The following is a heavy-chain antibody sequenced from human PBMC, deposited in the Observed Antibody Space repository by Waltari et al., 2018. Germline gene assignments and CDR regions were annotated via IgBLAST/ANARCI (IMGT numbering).Heavy chain of an antibody. D-gene: IGHD6-19*01. Sequence: QVQLVQSGAEVKKPGSSVKVSCKASGGTFSSYAISWVRQAPGQGLEWMGGIIPILGTANYAQKCQGRVTITADESTSTAYMELSSLRSEDTAVYYCASGSPGYSSGWFDYWGQGTLVTVSS. CDR2: IIPILGTA. CDR1: GGTFSSYA. V-gene: IGHV1-69*01. CDR3: ASGSPGYSSGWFDY. J-gene: IGHJ5*01.